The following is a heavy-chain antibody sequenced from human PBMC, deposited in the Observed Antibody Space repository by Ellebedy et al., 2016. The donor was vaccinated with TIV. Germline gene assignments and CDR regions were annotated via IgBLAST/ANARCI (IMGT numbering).Heavy chain of an antibody. Sequence: MPSETLSLTCTVSGGSISNYSWSWIRQPAGKGLEWIGRFYPSGTTNYKPSLKSRVTMSVDTSKNQFSLKLRSVTAADTAVFYCAREGYNWNDGSWYFDLWGRGTLVTVSS. D-gene: IGHD1-1*01. CDR3: AREGYNWNDGSWYFDL. CDR2: FYPSGTT. V-gene: IGHV4-4*07. CDR1: GGSISNYS. J-gene: IGHJ2*01.